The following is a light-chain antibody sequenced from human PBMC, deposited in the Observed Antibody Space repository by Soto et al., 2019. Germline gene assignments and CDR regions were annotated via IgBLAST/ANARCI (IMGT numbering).Light chain of an antibody. CDR2: GAS. CDR1: QSVSSY. Sequence: EIVMTQSPDTLSVSPGEGATLSCRASQSVSSYLAWYQQKPGQPPSLLIHGASTRATGVPARFSGSGSETEFALVITSLQSEDFAVYFCHQYNQWPRTFGQGTKVDIK. J-gene: IGKJ1*01. V-gene: IGKV3-15*01. CDR3: HQYNQWPRT.